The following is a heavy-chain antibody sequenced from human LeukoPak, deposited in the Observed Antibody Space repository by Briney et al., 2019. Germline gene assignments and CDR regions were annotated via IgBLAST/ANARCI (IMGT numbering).Heavy chain of an antibody. D-gene: IGHD3-10*01. V-gene: IGHV3-15*01. CDR3: TTNGLLWFGELLLGAFDI. J-gene: IGHJ3*02. Sequence: GGSLRLSCAASGFTFSNAWMSWVRQAPGKGLEWVGRIKSKTDGGTTDYAALVKGRLTISRDDSKNTLYLQMNSLKTEDTAVYYCTTNGLLWFGELLLGAFDIWGQGTMVTVSS. CDR2: IKSKTDGGTT. CDR1: GFTFSNAW.